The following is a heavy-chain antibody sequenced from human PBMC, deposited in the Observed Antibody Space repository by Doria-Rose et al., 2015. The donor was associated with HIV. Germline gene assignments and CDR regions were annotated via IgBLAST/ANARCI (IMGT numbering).Heavy chain of an antibody. CDR2: IYYSGST. CDR3: ARGGGGHYDILTGYYGGALDI. CDR1: GGSISSGSYY. J-gene: IGHJ3*02. V-gene: IGHV4-31*03. D-gene: IGHD3-9*01. Sequence: QVQLQESGPGLVKPSQTLSLTCTVSGGSISSGSYYWSWIRQHPGKGLEWIGYIYYSGSTYYNPSLKSRVTISVDTSKNQFSLRLSSVTAADTAVYYCARGGGGHYDILTGYYGGALDIWGQGTMVTVSS.